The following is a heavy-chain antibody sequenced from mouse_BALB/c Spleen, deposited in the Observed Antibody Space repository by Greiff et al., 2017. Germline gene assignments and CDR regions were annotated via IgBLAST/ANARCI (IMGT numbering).Heavy chain of an antibody. D-gene: IGHD1-1*01. J-gene: IGHJ4*01. CDR1: GFTFSSYA. V-gene: IGHV5-9-4*01. CDR3: ARGITTVVATKMDY. Sequence: EVMLVESGGGLVKPGGSLKLSCAASGFTFSSYAMSWVRQSPEKRLEWVAEISSGGSYTYYPDTVTGRFTISRDNAKNTLYLEMSSLRSEDTAMYYCARGITTVVATKMDYWGQGTSVTVSS. CDR2: ISSGGSYT.